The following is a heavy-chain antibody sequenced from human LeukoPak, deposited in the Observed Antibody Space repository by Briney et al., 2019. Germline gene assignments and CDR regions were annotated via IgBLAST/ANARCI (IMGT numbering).Heavy chain of an antibody. V-gene: IGHV3-33*01. CDR1: GFTFSSYG. D-gene: IGHD2-15*01. CDR2: IWYDGGNK. CDR3: ARDLLPLVVVAAIQSIYYGMDV. J-gene: IGHJ6*02. Sequence: GGSLRLSCAASGFTFSSYGMHWVRQAPGKGLEWVAVIWYDGGNKYYADSVKGRFTISRDNSKNTLYLQMNSLRAEDTAVYYCARDLLPLVVVAAIQSIYYGMDVWGQGTTVTVSS.